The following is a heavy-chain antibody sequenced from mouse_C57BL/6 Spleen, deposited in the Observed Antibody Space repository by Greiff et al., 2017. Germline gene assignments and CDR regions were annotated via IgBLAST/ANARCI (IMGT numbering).Heavy chain of an antibody. CDR2: IYPSDSET. Sequence: QVQLQQPGAELVRPGSSVKLSCKASGYTFTSYWMDWVKQRPGQGLEWIGNIYPSDSETHYNQNFKDKATLTVDKSSSTVYMQLSSLTTEDSAGYYCAREGDYDYYARDYWGQGTSVTVSS. CDR3: AREGDYDYYARDY. V-gene: IGHV1-61*01. J-gene: IGHJ4*01. D-gene: IGHD2-4*01. CDR1: GYTFTSYW.